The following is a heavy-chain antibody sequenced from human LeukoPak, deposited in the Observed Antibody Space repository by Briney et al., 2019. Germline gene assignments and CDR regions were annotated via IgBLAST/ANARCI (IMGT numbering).Heavy chain of an antibody. CDR3: ARGGGSRYFDL. J-gene: IGHJ2*01. V-gene: IGHV1-2*02. CDR1: GYTFTGYY. Sequence: ASVKVSCKASGYTFTGYYMHWVRQAPGQGLEWMGWINPNSDGTNYAQNFQGRVTMTRDTSISTAYMELSRLRSDDTAVYYCARGGGSRYFDLWGRGTLVTVSS. CDR2: INPNSDGT.